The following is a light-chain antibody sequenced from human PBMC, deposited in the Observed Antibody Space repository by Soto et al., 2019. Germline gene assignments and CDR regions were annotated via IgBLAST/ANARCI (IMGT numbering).Light chain of an antibody. Sequence: QAVVTQPPSVSGAPGQRVTISCTGTSSNIGAGYDVYWYQQLPGTAPKLLIYGNSNRPSGVPDRFSGSKSGTSASLAITGLQAEYEADYSCQSYDSSLSGLWVFGGGTKLTVL. CDR2: GNS. CDR3: QSYDSSLSGLWV. J-gene: IGLJ3*02. V-gene: IGLV1-40*01. CDR1: SSNIGAGYD.